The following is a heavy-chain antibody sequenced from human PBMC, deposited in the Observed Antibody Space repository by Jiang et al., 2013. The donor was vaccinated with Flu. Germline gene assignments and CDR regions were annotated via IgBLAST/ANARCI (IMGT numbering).Heavy chain of an antibody. CDR3: ARAVSPTVTTLLDY. Sequence: LLKPSETLSLTCAVYGGSFSGYYWSWIRQPPGKGLEWIGEINHSGSTNYNPSLKSRVTISVDTSKNQFSLKLSSVTAADTAVYYCARAVSPTVTTLLDYWGQGTLVTVSS. J-gene: IGHJ4*02. D-gene: IGHD4-17*01. CDR2: INHSGST. V-gene: IGHV4-34*01. CDR1: GGSFSGYY.